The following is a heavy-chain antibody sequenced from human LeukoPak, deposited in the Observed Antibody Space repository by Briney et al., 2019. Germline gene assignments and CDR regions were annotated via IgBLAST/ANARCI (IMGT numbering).Heavy chain of an antibody. CDR3: ASDVAVVSRDGALFDY. J-gene: IGHJ4*02. Sequence: ASVKVSCKASGYTFTGYYMHWVRQAPGQGLEWMGWINPNSGGTNYAQKFQGRVTMTRDTSISTAYMELSRLRSDDTAVYYCASDVAVVSRDGALFDYWGQGTLVTVSS. D-gene: IGHD2-15*01. CDR1: GYTFTGYY. CDR2: INPNSGGT. V-gene: IGHV1-2*02.